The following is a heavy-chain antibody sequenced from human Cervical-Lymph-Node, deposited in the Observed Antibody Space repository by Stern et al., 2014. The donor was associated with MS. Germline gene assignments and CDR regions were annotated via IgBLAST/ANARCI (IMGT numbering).Heavy chain of an antibody. D-gene: IGHD2-8*02. J-gene: IGHJ4*02. Sequence: EVQLVESGAEVKKPGESLKISCEVSGFDFTTYWIGWVREMPGRGLEWMGIIYPGDSDTRYSPSFQGQITISADKSISTAYLQWNSLKASDTAIFYCARGSAGAGAFFDYWGQGTLVTVSS. V-gene: IGHV5-51*01. CDR1: GFDFTTYW. CDR3: ARGSAGAGAFFDY. CDR2: IYPGDSDT.